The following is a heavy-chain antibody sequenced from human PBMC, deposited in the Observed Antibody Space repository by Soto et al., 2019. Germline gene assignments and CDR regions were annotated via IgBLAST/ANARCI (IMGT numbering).Heavy chain of an antibody. CDR2: IWYDGSNK. D-gene: IGHD2-15*01. J-gene: IGHJ4*02. V-gene: IGHV3-33*01. Sequence: QVQLVESGGGVVQPGRSLRLSCAASGFTFSSYGMHWVRQAPGKGLEWVAVIWYDGSNKYYADSVKGRFTISRDNSKNTLYLQMNSLRAEDTAVYYCAREGDIVVVVAATETTSGSEFDYWGQGTLVTVSS. CDR1: GFTFSSYG. CDR3: AREGDIVVVVAATETTSGSEFDY.